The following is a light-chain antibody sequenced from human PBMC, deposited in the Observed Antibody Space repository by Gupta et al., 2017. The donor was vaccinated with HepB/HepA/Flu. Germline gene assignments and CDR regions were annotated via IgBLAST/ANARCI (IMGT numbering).Light chain of an antibody. CDR2: GDS. J-gene: IGLJ3*02. Sequence: SYVLTQPPSVSVAPGKTASITCGGKDIGSKRVHWYREKQGQALLRVADGDSDRPSGIPDRFAGSTAWNKGKLNIRRVEAGYEADEAGHVWDSFSDQHWVFGGGTKLPVL. CDR1: DIGSKR. CDR3: HVWDSFSDQHWV. V-gene: IGLV3-21*03.